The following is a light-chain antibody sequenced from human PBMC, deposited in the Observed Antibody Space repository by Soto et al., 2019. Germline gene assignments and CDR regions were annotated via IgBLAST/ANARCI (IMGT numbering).Light chain of an antibody. V-gene: IGKV1-9*01. CDR3: QQLRSYPST. CDR2: AAS. CDR1: QDISSY. Sequence: IQVTQSPSSLSASVGDRVTITCRASQDISSYLAWYQQKPGKAPTLLFYAASTLQSGVPSRFSGSGFGTDFTLTISSLQAEDFASYYCQQLRSYPSTFGGGTKVDIK. J-gene: IGKJ4*01.